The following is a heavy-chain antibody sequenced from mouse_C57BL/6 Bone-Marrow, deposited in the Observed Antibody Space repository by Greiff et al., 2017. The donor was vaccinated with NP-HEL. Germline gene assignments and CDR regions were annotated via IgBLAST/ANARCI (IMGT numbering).Heavy chain of an antibody. V-gene: IGHV1-7*01. CDR1: GYTFTSYW. D-gene: IGHD2-4*01. CDR3: ARREIDYDYDGDYFDY. CDR2: INPSSGYT. Sequence: VQVVESGAELAKPGASVKLSCKASGYTFTSYWMHWVKQRPGQGLEWIGYINPSSGYTKYNQKFKDKATLTADKSSSTAYMQLSSLTYEDSAVYYCARREIDYDYDGDYFDYWGQGTTLTVSS. J-gene: IGHJ2*01.